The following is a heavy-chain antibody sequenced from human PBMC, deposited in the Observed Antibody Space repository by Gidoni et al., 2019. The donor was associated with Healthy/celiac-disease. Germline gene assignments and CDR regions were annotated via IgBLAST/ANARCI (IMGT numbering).Heavy chain of an antibody. V-gene: IGHV4-59*08. CDR1: GGSISSCY. Sequence: QVQLQESGPGLVKPSEPLSLTCTVSGGSISSCYWRWIRQPPGKGLEWIGYIYYSWSTNYNPSLKSRVTISVDTSKNQFSLKLSSVTAADTAVYYCARRETGYSSGWYLSYFDYWGQGTLVTVSS. CDR2: IYYSWST. CDR3: ARRETGYSSGWYLSYFDY. J-gene: IGHJ4*02. D-gene: IGHD6-19*01.